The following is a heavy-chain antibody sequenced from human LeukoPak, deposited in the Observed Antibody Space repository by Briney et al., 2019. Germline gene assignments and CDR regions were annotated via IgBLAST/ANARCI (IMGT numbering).Heavy chain of an antibody. Sequence: KPSETLSLTCTVSGGSISSSSYYWGWIRQPPGKGLEWIGSIYYSGSTYYNPSLKSRVTISVDTSKNQFSLKLSSVTAADTAVYYCARRLRTGVFFDWGQGTLVTVSS. CDR2: IYYSGST. CDR3: ARRLRTGVFFD. CDR1: GGSISSSSYY. J-gene: IGHJ4*02. D-gene: IGHD4-23*01. V-gene: IGHV4-39*07.